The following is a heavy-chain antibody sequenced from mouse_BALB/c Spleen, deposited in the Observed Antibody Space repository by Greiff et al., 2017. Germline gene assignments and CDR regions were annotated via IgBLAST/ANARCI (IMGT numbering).Heavy chain of an antibody. J-gene: IGHJ3*01. CDR3: ARNYRYDGAWFAY. Sequence: VQRVESGPGLVQPSQSLSITCTVSGFSLTSYGVHWVRQSPGKGLEWLGVIWSGGSTDYNAAFISRLSISKDNSKSQVFFKMNSLQADDTAIYYCARNYRYDGAWFAYWGQGTLVTVSA. D-gene: IGHD2-14*01. CDR2: IWSGGST. CDR1: GFSLTSYG. V-gene: IGHV2-4-1*01.